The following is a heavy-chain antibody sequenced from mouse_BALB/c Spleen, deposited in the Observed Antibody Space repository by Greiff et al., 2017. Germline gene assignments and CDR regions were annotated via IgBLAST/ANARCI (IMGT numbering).Heavy chain of an antibody. CDR3: ARVIYYGNYDAMDY. V-gene: IGHV14-3*02. CDR1: GFNIKDTY. D-gene: IGHD2-1*01. Sequence: EVQLQESGAELVKPGASVKLSCTASGFNIKDTYMHWVKQRPEQGLEWIGRIDPANGNTKYDPKFQGKATITADTSSNTAYLQLSSLTSEDTAVYYCARVIYYGNYDAMDYWGQGTSVTVSS. J-gene: IGHJ4*01. CDR2: IDPANGNT.